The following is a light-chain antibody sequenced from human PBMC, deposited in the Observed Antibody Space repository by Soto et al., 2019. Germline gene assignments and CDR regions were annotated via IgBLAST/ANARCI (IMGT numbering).Light chain of an antibody. CDR1: SSDVGGYNF. J-gene: IGLJ1*01. V-gene: IGLV2-14*03. Sequence: QSALTQPASVFGSPGQSITISCTGTSSDVGGYNFVSWYQQHPGKAPKLMIYEVSNRPSGVSNRFSGSKSGNTASLTISGLQPEDEADYYCSSYTTSSTIVFGSGTKVTGL. CDR3: SSYTTSSTIV. CDR2: EVS.